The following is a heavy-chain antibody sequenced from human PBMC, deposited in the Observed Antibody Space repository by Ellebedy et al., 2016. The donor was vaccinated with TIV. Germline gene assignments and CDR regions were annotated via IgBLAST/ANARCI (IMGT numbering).Heavy chain of an antibody. CDR1: RFTFSSYG. CDR2: ISDDGSNK. Sequence: PGGSLRLSCATSRFTFSSYGMHWVRLAPGKGLEWVAFISDDGSNKYYADSLKGRFTISRDNSKNTLFLQMNSLRPEDTAVYYCAKDRDYSPLYFFDSWGQGTLVTVSS. D-gene: IGHD2-15*01. J-gene: IGHJ4*02. CDR3: AKDRDYSPLYFFDS. V-gene: IGHV3-30*18.